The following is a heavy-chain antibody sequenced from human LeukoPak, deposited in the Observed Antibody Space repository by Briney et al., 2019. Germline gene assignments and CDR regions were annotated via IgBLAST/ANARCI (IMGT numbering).Heavy chain of an antibody. V-gene: IGHV3-53*01. CDR1: GFTVSSNY. CDR3: ARGGSRQYEYYDFWSGYGPLDY. CDR2: IYSGGST. Sequence: GGPLRLSCAASGFTVSSNYMSWVRQAPGKGLEWVSVIYSGGSTYYADSVKGRFTISRDNSKNTLYLQMNSLRAEDTAVYYCARGGSRQYEYYDFWSGYGPLDYWGQGTLVTVSS. D-gene: IGHD3-3*01. J-gene: IGHJ4*02.